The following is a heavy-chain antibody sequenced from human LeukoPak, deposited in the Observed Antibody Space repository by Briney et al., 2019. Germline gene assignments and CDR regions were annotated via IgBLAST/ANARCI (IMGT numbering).Heavy chain of an antibody. CDR1: GGSFSGYS. D-gene: IGHD6-6*01. CDR3: ARDGVYSSSSVDY. Sequence: SETLSLTCAVYGGSFSGYSWNWIRQPPGKGLEWIGEINHSGSSNYSPSLKSRVTISLDTSKNQFSLKLTSITAADTAVYYCARDGVYSSSSVDYWGQGTLVTVSS. V-gene: IGHV4-34*01. J-gene: IGHJ4*02. CDR2: INHSGSS.